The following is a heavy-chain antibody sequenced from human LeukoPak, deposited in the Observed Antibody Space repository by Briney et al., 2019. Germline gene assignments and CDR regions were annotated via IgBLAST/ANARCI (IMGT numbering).Heavy chain of an antibody. CDR2: IIPIFGTA. D-gene: IGHD3-10*01. Sequence: ASVKVSCKASGGTFSSYAISWVRQAPGQGLEWMGGIIPIFGTANYAQKFQGRVTMTRDTSTSTVYMELSSLRSEDTAVYYCARDSGSFRYDMDVWGQGTTVIVSS. CDR1: GGTFSSYA. V-gene: IGHV1-69*05. CDR3: ARDSGSFRYDMDV. J-gene: IGHJ6*02.